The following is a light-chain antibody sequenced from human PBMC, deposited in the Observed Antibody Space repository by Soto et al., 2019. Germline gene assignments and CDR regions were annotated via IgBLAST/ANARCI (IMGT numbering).Light chain of an antibody. CDR1: PSISSW. Sequence: DIQMTQSPSTLSASVGDRVTITCRASPSISSWLAWYQQQPGTAPKLLIYKASTLESGVPSRFSGSRSGTEFTLTVCSLQPDDFATYDCQQYNDSFPYTFVQGTKVDIK. CDR2: KAS. V-gene: IGKV1-5*03. J-gene: IGKJ2*01. CDR3: QQYNDSFPYT.